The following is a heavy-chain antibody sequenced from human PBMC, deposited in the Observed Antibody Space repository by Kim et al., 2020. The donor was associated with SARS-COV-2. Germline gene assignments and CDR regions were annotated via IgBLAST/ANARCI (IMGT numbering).Heavy chain of an antibody. CDR3: ARESGRFDY. CDR2: NI. V-gene: IGHV1-18*01. J-gene: IGHJ4*02. D-gene: IGHD2-8*02. Sequence: NINYAQKFLGRDALTIDADTSTTTAYMELKSLTSDDTATYYCARESGRFDYWGQGTLVTVSS.